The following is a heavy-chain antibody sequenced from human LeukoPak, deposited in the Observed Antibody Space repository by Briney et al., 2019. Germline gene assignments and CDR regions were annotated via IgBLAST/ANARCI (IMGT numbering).Heavy chain of an antibody. CDR2: IKQDISEK. CDR1: GFTFRNYW. J-gene: IGHJ6*03. Sequence: GGSLRLSCAASGFTFRNYWMSWVRQAPGKGLEWVANIKQDISEKYYVDSVKDRLTISRDNAKNSLYLQLNILRAEDTAIYYCARHHYFYFYMDVWGKGTTVTVSS. CDR3: ARHHYFYFYMDV. V-gene: IGHV3-7*01.